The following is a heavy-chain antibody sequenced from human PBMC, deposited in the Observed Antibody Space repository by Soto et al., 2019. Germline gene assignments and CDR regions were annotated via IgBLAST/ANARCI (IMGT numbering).Heavy chain of an antibody. CDR2: IYWDDDK. CDR1: GFSLSTSEVG. CDR3: AHRFDWYYFDY. D-gene: IGHD3-9*01. V-gene: IGHV2-5*02. J-gene: IGHJ4*02. Sequence: QITLKESGPTLVKPTQTLTLTCTFSGFSLSTSEVGVGWIRQPPGKALEWLALIYWDDDKRYSPSLKSRLTITKYTSKNRVVLTMTNMDPVDTATYYCAHRFDWYYFDYWGQGTLVTVSS.